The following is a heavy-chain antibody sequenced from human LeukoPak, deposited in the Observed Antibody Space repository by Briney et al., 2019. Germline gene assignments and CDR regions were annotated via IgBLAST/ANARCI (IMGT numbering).Heavy chain of an antibody. Sequence: PGGSLRLSCAASGFTVSSNYMNWVRQAPGKGLEWVSVTYRGGSTYYADSVKGRFTISRDNSKNTVYLQMNSLRAEDAAVYYCERGYEGDSSDCFRFRYIDLWGRGTLVTVSS. CDR3: ERGYEGDSSDCFRFRYIDL. D-gene: IGHD6-19*01. CDR1: GFTVSSNY. CDR2: TYRGGST. J-gene: IGHJ2*01. V-gene: IGHV3-53*01.